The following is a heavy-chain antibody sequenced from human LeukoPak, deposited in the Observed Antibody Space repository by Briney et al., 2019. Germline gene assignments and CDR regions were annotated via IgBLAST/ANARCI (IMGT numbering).Heavy chain of an antibody. CDR3: AKIGPLSGAYYFDF. D-gene: IGHD7-27*01. Sequence: GGSLRLSCAASGFTFSSYAMHWVRQAPGKGLEWVAVISYDGSNKYYAGSVKGRFTVSRDNSKNTLYLQMNSLRAEDTAIYYCAKIGPLSGAYYFDFWGQGTLVTVSS. CDR1: GFTFSSYA. V-gene: IGHV3-30-3*02. J-gene: IGHJ4*02. CDR2: ISYDGSNK.